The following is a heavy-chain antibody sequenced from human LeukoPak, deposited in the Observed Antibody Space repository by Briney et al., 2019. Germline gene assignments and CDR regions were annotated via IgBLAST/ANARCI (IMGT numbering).Heavy chain of an antibody. V-gene: IGHV4-4*07. D-gene: IGHD6-13*01. CDR2: IYTSGST. CDR1: GGSISSYY. Sequence: SETLSLTCTVSGGSISSYYWSWIRQPAGKGLEWIGRIYTSGSTNYNPSLKSRVTISVDTSKNQFSLKLSSVTAADTAVYYCARGGSIAAAGTWDWFDPWGQGTLVTVSS. CDR3: ARGGSIAAAGTWDWFDP. J-gene: IGHJ5*02.